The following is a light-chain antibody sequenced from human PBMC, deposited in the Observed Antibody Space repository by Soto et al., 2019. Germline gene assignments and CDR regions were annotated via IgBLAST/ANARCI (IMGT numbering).Light chain of an antibody. V-gene: IGKV1-33*01. CDR2: AVS. J-gene: IGKJ5*01. Sequence: IHLTQSPSSLSASVGATVTITCRASQDIDNSLNWYQHQPGKAPKLLIYAVSFLETGVPSRFSGRGSGTVFSLTINSLQADDFATYYCQQHDGRPTMTFGQGTRLEIK. CDR1: QDIDNS. CDR3: QQHDGRPTMT.